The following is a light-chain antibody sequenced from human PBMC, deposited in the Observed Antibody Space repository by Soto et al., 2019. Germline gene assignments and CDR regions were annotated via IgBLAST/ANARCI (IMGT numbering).Light chain of an antibody. CDR3: QQDNSYSSLT. CDR1: QSISSW. CDR2: KAS. V-gene: IGKV1-5*03. Sequence: DIQMTQSPSTLSASVGDRVTITCRASQSISSWLAWYQQKPGKAPKLLIYKASSLESGVPSRFSGSGSGTEFTLTSSRLQPDDFATYYCQQDNSYSSLTFGGGTKVEIK. J-gene: IGKJ4*01.